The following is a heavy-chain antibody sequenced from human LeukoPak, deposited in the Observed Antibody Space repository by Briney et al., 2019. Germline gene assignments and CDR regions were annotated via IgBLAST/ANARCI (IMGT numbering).Heavy chain of an antibody. V-gene: IGHV4-61*02. Sequence: SSETLSLTXTVSGGSISSGSYYWSWIGQPAGKGLQWIGRIYTSGSTNYNPSLKSRVTISVDTSKNQFSLKLSSVTAADTAVYYCARDGGEMATITGFDYWGQGTLVTVSS. CDR1: GGSISSGSYY. CDR2: IYTSGST. J-gene: IGHJ4*02. D-gene: IGHD5-24*01. CDR3: ARDGGEMATITGFDY.